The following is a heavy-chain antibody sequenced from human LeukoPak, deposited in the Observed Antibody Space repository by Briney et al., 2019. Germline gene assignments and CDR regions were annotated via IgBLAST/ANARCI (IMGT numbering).Heavy chain of an antibody. CDR3: ARALTRPRGWYYFDY. V-gene: IGHV1-8*03. D-gene: IGHD6-19*01. CDR1: GYTSTSYD. CDR2: MNPNSGNT. Sequence: ASVKVSCKASGYTSTSYDINWVRQATGQGLEWMGWMNPNSGNTGYAQKFQGRVTITRNTSISTAYMELSSLRSEDTAVYYCARALTRPRGWYYFDYWGQGTLVTVSS. J-gene: IGHJ4*02.